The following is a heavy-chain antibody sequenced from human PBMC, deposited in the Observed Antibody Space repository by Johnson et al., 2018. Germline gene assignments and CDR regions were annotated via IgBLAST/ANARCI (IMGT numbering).Heavy chain of an antibody. V-gene: IGHV1-3*01. CDR2: INAGNGHT. CDR1: GYTFTTYT. D-gene: IGHD3-22*01. CDR3: ARGNMKVVDY. J-gene: IGHJ4*02. Sequence: QVQLVQSGAEVKKPGASVKVSCKASGYTFTTYTMHWVRQAPGQRLERMGWINAGNGHTKYSQKFQGRVTITMDTSATTAHMELSSVRSEDTAVDFCARGNMKVVDYWGQGTLVTVSS.